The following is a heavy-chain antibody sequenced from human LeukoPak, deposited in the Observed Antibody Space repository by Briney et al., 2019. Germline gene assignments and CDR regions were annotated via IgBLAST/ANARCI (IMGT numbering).Heavy chain of an antibody. Sequence: SETLSLTCTVSGGSISSSSYYWVWIRQPPGKGLEWIGRIYYSGSTYYNPSLKSRVTISVDTSKNQFSLKLSSVTAADTAVYYCASSSRGSYYSLNFDYWGQGTLVTVSS. CDR2: IYYSGST. CDR3: ASSSRGSYYSLNFDY. D-gene: IGHD1-26*01. CDR1: GGSISSSSYY. J-gene: IGHJ4*02. V-gene: IGHV4-39*01.